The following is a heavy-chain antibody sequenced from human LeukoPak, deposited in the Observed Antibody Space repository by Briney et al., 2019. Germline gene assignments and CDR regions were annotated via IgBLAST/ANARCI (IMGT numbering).Heavy chain of an antibody. Sequence: GGSLRLSCAASGFTFSSYSMNWVRQAPGKGLEWVSSISSSSSYIYYADSVKGRFTISRDNAKNSLYLQMNSLRAEDTAVYYCARRRYSVYDFDYWGQGTLVTVSS. CDR3: ARRRYSVYDFDY. CDR2: ISSSSSYI. V-gene: IGHV3-21*01. D-gene: IGHD5/OR15-5a*01. CDR1: GFTFSSYS. J-gene: IGHJ4*02.